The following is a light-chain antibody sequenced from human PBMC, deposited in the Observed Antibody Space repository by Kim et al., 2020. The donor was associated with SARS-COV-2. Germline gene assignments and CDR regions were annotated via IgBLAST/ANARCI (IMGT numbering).Light chain of an antibody. J-gene: IGKJ2*01. CDR2: LGS. CDR1: QSLLHSNGYNY. Sequence: EPASISCRSSQSLLHSNGYNYLDWYLQNPGQSPQLLIYLGSNRASGVPDRFSGSGSGTDFTLKISRVEAEDVGVYYCMQALQTPYTFGQGTKLEI. V-gene: IGKV2-28*01. CDR3: MQALQTPYT.